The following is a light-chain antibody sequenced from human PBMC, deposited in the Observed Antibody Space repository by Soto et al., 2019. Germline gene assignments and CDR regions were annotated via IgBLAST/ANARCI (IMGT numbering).Light chain of an antibody. CDR2: EVS. Sequence: SALTQPASVSGSPAQSSTISCTGTSSDGGGYNYVSWYQQHPGKAPKLMIYEVSNRPSGVSNRFSGSKSGNTASLTISGLQAEDEADYYCSSYTSSSTLLYVFGTGTKVTVL. CDR3: SSYTSSSTLLYV. J-gene: IGLJ1*01. V-gene: IGLV2-14*01. CDR1: SSDGGGYNY.